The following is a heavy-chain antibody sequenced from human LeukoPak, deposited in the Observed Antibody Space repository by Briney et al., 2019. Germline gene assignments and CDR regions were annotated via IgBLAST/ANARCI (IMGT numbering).Heavy chain of an antibody. J-gene: IGHJ4*02. CDR1: GGTFSSYA. D-gene: IGHD6-19*01. V-gene: IGHV1-69*06. CDR3: ARAEQWLAWGYFDY. CDR2: IIPIFGTA. Sequence: SVKLSCKASGGTFSSYAISWVRQAPGQGLEWMGGIIPIFGTANYAQKFQGRVTITADKSTSTAYMELSSLRSEDTAVYYCARAEQWLAWGYFDYWGQGTLVTVSS.